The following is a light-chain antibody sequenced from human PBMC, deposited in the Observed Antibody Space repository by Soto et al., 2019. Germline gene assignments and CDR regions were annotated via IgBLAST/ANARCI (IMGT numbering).Light chain of an antibody. CDR3: QQYGNSPPYS. CDR1: QGVSTTY. V-gene: IGKV3-20*01. Sequence: PGEGATLSCRASQGVSTTYLAWYQQKPGQAPRLVIYATSSRAAGIPDRFSGSGSGTDFTLTISSLEPEDFGVYYCQQYGNSPPYSFGQGTKVDIK. CDR2: ATS. J-gene: IGKJ2*03.